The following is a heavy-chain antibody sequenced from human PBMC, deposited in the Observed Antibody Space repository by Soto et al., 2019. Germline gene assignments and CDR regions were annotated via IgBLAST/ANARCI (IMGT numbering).Heavy chain of an antibody. CDR3: ARAPIRWLCYYYYGMDV. V-gene: IGHV3-53*01. CDR2: IYSGGST. D-gene: IGHD3-22*01. CDR1: GFTVSSNY. J-gene: IGHJ6*02. Sequence: GGSLRLSCAASGFTVSSNYMSWVRQAPGQGLEWVSVIYSGGSTYYADSVKGRFTISRDNSKNTLYLQMNSLRAEDTAVYYCARAPIRWLCYYYYGMDVWGQGATVTVSS.